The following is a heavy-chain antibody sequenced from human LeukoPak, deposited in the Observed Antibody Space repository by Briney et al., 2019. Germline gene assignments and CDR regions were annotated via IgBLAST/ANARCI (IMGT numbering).Heavy chain of an antibody. CDR1: GFTFSSYG. CDR3: ARSSPMNYMDV. J-gene: IGHJ6*03. V-gene: IGHV3-30*03. D-gene: IGHD3-22*01. CDR2: ISYDGSNK. Sequence: GGSLRLSCAASGFTFSSYGMHWVRQAPGKGLEWVAVISYDGSNKYYADSVKGRFTISRDNSKNTLYLQMNSLRAEDTAVYYCARSSPMNYMDVWGKGTTVTVSS.